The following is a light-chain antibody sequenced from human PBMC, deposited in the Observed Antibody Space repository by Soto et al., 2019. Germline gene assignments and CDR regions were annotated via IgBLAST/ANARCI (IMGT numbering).Light chain of an antibody. V-gene: IGKV2-28*01. CDR2: GVY. Sequence: DIVMTQSPLSLPVTPGEPASISCRSSQSLLHSNGYNYLDWYLQKPGQPPRLLIYGVYSRGYGIQDRFSGSGSGTDFTLTIRRLEPEDFAVYYCKHYGYPQWTVGQGTKVDIK. CDR3: KHYGYPQWT. J-gene: IGKJ1*01. CDR1: QSLLHSNGYNY.